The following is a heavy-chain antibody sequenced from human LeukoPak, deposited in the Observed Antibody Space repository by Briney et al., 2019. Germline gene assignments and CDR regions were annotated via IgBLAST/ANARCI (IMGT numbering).Heavy chain of an antibody. CDR2: IKTKIDGGTT. V-gene: IGHV3-15*01. CDR1: GFIFSSAW. D-gene: IGHD3-3*01. Sequence: GGSLRLSCAASGFIFSSAWMSWVRQAPGKGLEWVGHIKTKIDGGTTDYAAPVKGRFTISRDDSKNTVYLQMNSLKTEDTAVYYCGTTHYNFADIDHWGRGTLVTVSS. CDR3: GTTHYNFADIDH. J-gene: IGHJ4*02.